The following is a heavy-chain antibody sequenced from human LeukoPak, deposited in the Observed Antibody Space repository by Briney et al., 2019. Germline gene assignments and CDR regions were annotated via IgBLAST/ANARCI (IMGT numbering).Heavy chain of an antibody. V-gene: IGHV3-74*01. CDR3: SRDSLSSCGGDCYVGLDV. D-gene: IGHD2-21*02. J-gene: IGHJ6*02. CDR1: GFSFSNYW. Sequence: PGGSLRLSCAASGFSFSNYWMHWVSHAPGEALMWVSRIKSDGSRTTYADSVKGRFTISRDNAKNTLYFQMNCLRAEDTAVYYCSRDSLSSCGGDCYVGLDVWGQGTTVTVSS. CDR2: IKSDGSRT.